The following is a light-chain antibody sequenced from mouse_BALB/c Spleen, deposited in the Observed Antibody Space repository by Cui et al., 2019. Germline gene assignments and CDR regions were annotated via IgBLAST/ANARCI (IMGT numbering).Light chain of an antibody. J-gene: IGKJ5*01. Sequence: DIQMTQTTSSLSASLGDRVTISCSASQGISNYLNWYQQKPDGTVKLLISYTSSLHSGVPSRFSGSGSGTDYSLTISNLEPEDIATYYCQQYSKLPLTFGAGTKLELK. CDR2: YTS. V-gene: IGKV10-94*01. CDR1: QGISNY. CDR3: QQYSKLPLT.